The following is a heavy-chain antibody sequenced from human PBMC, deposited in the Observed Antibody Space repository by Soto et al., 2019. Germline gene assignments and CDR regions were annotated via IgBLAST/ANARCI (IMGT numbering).Heavy chain of an antibody. CDR3: AREAGSGGVMDV. V-gene: IGHV1-69*04. Sequence: SVKVSCKASGGTFSSYTISWVRQAPGQGLEWMGRIIPILGIANYAQKFQGRVTITADKSTSTAYMELSSLRSEDTAVYYCAREAGSGGVMDVWDKGTTVTVSS. D-gene: IGHD2-15*01. CDR2: IIPILGIA. CDR1: GGTFSSYT. J-gene: IGHJ6*03.